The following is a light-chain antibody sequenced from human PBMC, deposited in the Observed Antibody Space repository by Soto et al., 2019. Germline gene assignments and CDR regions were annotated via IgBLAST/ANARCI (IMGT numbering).Light chain of an antibody. J-gene: IGLJ3*02. CDR2: DDS. CDR1: NIGSQT. V-gene: IGLV3-21*02. Sequence: SSELTQAPSVSVAPGQTASIPCGGNNIGSQTVHWYQQKPGQAPVLVVYDDSDRPSGIPERFSGSNSGNAATLTISRVEAGDEADYFCQVWDVSSDHRVFGGGTKLTVL. CDR3: QVWDVSSDHRV.